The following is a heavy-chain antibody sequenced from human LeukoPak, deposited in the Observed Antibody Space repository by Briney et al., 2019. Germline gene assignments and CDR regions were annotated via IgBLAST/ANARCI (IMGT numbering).Heavy chain of an antibody. V-gene: IGHV3-48*02. CDR3: ARDKLHRLVVAATRNWFDP. CDR2: ITASGTAM. J-gene: IGHJ5*02. Sequence: GGSLRLSCAASGFTFSNAWMNWVRQAPGKGLEWVSHITASGTAMFYADSVKGHFTISRDNAKNSLYLQMNSLRDEDTAVYYCARDKLHRLVVAATRNWFDPWGQGTLVTVSS. D-gene: IGHD2-15*01. CDR1: GFTFSNAW.